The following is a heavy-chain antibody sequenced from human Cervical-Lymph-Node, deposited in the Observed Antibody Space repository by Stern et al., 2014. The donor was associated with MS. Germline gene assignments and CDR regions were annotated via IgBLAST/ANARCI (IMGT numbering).Heavy chain of an antibody. J-gene: IGHJ5*02. D-gene: IGHD1-26*01. V-gene: IGHV1-69*01. CDR2: IIPIFGTV. CDR1: GGTLSHYA. Sequence: MQLVESGAEVKKPGSSVEVSCKASGGTLSHYAISWVRQAPGQGLEWMGGIIPIFGTVNYAQKFQGRVTITAYESTSTAYMELSSLRSEDTAVYYCARGPRSQSGGSSWFDPWGQGTLVTVSS. CDR3: ARGPRSQSGGSSWFDP.